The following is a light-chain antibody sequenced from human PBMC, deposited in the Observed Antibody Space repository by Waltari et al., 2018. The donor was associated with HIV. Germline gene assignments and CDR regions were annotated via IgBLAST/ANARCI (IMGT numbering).Light chain of an antibody. CDR2: DAS. CDR3: QQYDNWLGT. J-gene: IGKJ3*01. CDR1: QTVNSN. V-gene: IGKV3D-15*01. Sequence: ETVMTKSPVTLSVSPGERVTLSCRASQTVNSNLAWYQQKLGQAPRLLFYDASTRATGTPARFSGSGSGTEFTLTVSSLQPEDFAVYYCQQYDNWLGTFGPGTKV.